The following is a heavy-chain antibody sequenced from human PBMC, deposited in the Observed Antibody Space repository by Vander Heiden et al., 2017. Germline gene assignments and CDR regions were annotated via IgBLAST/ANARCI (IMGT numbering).Heavy chain of an antibody. CDR3: AKDSGGYCSGGSCQGLFDY. CDR2: ISGSGGST. D-gene: IGHD2-15*01. V-gene: IGHV3-23*01. Sequence: EVQLLESGGGLVQPGGSLRLSCAASGFTFSSYAMSWVRQAPGKGLEWVSAISGSGGSTYYADSVKGRFTISRDNSKNTLYLQMNSLRAEDTAVYYCAKDSGGYCSGGSCQGLFDYWGQGPLVTLSS. J-gene: IGHJ4*02. CDR1: GFTFSSYA.